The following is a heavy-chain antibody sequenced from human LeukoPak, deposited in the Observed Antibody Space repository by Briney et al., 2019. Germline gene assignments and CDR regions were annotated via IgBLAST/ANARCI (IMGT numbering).Heavy chain of an antibody. J-gene: IGHJ4*02. CDR3: ARHFDGQLWAEIDY. D-gene: IGHD5-18*01. Sequence: SETLSLTCTVSGGSISSYYWSWIRQPPGKGLEWIGYIYYSGSTNYNPSLKSRVTILVDTSKNQFSLKLSSVTAADTAVYYCARHFDGQLWAEIDYWGQGTLVTVSS. CDR2: IYYSGST. CDR1: GGSISSYY. V-gene: IGHV4-59*08.